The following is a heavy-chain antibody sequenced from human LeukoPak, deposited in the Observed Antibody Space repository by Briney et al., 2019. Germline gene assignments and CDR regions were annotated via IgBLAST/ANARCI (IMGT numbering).Heavy chain of an antibody. CDR3: AREPGGWSPGNY. D-gene: IGHD6-19*01. CDR2: ITSSGTYI. CDR1: GFTFSNYN. Sequence: PGGSLRLSCAASGFTFSNYNMNWVRQAPGKAMEWVSSITSSGTYIFYADSVKGRFTISRDNAKNSLYLQMDSLGPEDTAVYYCAREPGGWSPGNYWGQGTLVTVSS. V-gene: IGHV3-21*01. J-gene: IGHJ4*02.